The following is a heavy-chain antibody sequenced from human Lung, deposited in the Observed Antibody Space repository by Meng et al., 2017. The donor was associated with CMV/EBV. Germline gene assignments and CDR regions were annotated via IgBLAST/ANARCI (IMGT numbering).Heavy chain of an antibody. CDR3: ARYDFWSGYVY. CDR1: GGSFSGYY. D-gene: IGHD3-3*01. Sequence: SETXSLTCAVYGGSFSGYYWSWIRQPPGKGLEWIGEINHSGSTNYNPSLKSRVTISVDTSKNQFSLKLSSVTAADTAVYYCARYDFWSGYVYWGQGTLVTSSS. CDR2: INHSGST. V-gene: IGHV4-34*01. J-gene: IGHJ4*02.